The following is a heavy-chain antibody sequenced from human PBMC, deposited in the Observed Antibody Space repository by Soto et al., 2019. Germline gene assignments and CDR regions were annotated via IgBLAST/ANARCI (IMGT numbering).Heavy chain of an antibody. D-gene: IGHD3-9*01. Sequence: QLQLQESGSRLVKSSETLSLTCDVSGDTISTGGYTWAWIRQQPGKALELIGQNYHSGNPYYNPYLKSRVIIAVDRSKNQFSLKVRYVTDAYTAVYYCAMETYGDYVGYFEPWGQGIQVTVCS. CDR2: NYHSGNP. CDR3: AMETYGDYVGYFEP. CDR1: GDTISTGGYT. J-gene: IGHJ5*02. V-gene: IGHV4-30-2*01.